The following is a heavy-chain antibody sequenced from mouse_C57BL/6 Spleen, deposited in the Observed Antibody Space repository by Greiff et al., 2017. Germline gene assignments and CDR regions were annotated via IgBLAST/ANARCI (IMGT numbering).Heavy chain of an antibody. CDR1: GFNIKDDY. Sequence: EVQLQQSGAELVRPGASVKLSCTASGFNIKDDYMHWVKQRPEQGLEWIGWIDPENGDTEYASKFQGKATITADTSYNTAYLQLSSLTSEDTAVYYCTTTVGYAMDYWGQGTSVTVSA. CDR2: IDPENGDT. V-gene: IGHV14-4*01. D-gene: IGHD1-1*01. J-gene: IGHJ4*01. CDR3: TTTVGYAMDY.